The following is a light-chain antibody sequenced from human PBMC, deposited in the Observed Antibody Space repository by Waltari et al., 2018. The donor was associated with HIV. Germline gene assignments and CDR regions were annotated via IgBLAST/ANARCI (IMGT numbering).Light chain of an antibody. CDR1: TSSIPSNIH. Sequence: QSALTQPASLSGSPGQSLTITCSCLTSSIPSNIHVSWYQQPPRKVPKLVIFGVTNRASEISDRFSGSRSGDTASLIISGLQSEDEAHYYCSSYSTSGFLLFGGGTKLTVL. CDR2: GVT. V-gene: IGLV2-14*01. J-gene: IGLJ3*02. CDR3: SSYSTSGFLL.